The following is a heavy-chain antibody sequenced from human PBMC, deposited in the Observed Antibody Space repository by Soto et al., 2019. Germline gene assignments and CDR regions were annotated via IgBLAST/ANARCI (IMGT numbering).Heavy chain of an antibody. J-gene: IGHJ5*02. CDR3: ARRYCSGTNCSQGWFDP. Sequence: PSETLSLTCSDSVCSVSTYYWSCLRQPPGKGLEWIGYIYNSGSTYYNPSPKSRVTISVDTSKNQFSLNLSSVTAADTAVYYCARRYCSGTNCSQGWFDPWGKGTLVTVS. V-gene: IGHV4-59*02. D-gene: IGHD2-15*01. CDR2: IYNSGST. CDR1: VCSVSTYY.